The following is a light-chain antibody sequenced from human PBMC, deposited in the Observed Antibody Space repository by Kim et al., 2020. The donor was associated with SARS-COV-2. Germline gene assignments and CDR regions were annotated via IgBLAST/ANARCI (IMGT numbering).Light chain of an antibody. J-gene: IGLJ2*01. CDR1: NIGSKS. V-gene: IGLV3-21*04. CDR3: QVWGSSSDHHVV. Sequence: SYELTQPPSVSLAPGKTARITCGGNNIGSKSVHWYQQKPGQAPVLVIYYDSDRPSGIPERFSGSNSGNTATLTISRVEAGDEADYYCQVWGSSSDHHVVF. CDR2: YDS.